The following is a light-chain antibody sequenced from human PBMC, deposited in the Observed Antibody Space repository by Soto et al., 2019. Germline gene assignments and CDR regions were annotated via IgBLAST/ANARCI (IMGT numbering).Light chain of an antibody. CDR1: QTVGTY. CDR3: QQRNNWPRIT. V-gene: IGKV3-11*01. J-gene: IGKJ5*01. Sequence: EIVLTQFPATLSLFPGETATLSCRASQTVGTYLAWNQQKPGQAPRLLISDASNRATGVPTRFSGSESGTDFTLTISSLEPEDFAVYFCQQRNNWPRITFGQGTRLEIK. CDR2: DAS.